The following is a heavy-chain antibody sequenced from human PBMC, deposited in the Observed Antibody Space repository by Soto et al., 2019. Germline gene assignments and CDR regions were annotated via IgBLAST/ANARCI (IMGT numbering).Heavy chain of an antibody. CDR3: ARDHSDYYDSSGYYYAFDI. Sequence: GSLRLSCAASGFTFSDYYMSWIRQAPGKGLEWVSYISSSGSTIYYADSVKGRFTISRDNAKNSLYLQMNSLRAEDTAVYYCARDHSDYYDSSGYYYAFDIWGQGTMVTVSS. V-gene: IGHV3-11*01. J-gene: IGHJ3*02. CDR1: GFTFSDYY. CDR2: ISSSGSTI. D-gene: IGHD3-22*01.